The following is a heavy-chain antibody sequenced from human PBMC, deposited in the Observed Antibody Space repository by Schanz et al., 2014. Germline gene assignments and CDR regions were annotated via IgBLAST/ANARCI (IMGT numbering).Heavy chain of an antibody. CDR3: AKSGYCRSTSCYQYNYYGLDV. J-gene: IGHJ6*02. CDR2: ISSHGTNK. CDR1: GITFSDYA. V-gene: IGHV3-30*18. Sequence: VQLLESGGALEQPGGSLRLSCAASGITFSDYAMSWVRQAPGKGLEWVAVISSHGTNKFYAESLKGRFTISRDNSKNTLYLQMDSLRAEDTAVYYCAKSGYCRSTSCYQYNYYGLDVWGQGTTVTVSS. D-gene: IGHD2-2*03.